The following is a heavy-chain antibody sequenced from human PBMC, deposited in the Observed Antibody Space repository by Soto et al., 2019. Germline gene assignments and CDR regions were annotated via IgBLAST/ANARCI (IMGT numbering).Heavy chain of an antibody. CDR3: ARDGRVFRFLEWLSTDPPDGMDV. CDR2: IYYSGST. J-gene: IGHJ6*02. CDR1: CGSITSGDYY. D-gene: IGHD3-3*01. V-gene: IGHV4-30-4*01. Sequence: PSETVSPTCTVSCGSITSGDYYWSWIRQPPVKGLEGIGYIYYSGSTYYNPSLKSRVTISVHTSKNPFSLKLSSVTAADTAVYYCARDGRVFRFLEWLSTDPPDGMDVWGQGTTVTVSS.